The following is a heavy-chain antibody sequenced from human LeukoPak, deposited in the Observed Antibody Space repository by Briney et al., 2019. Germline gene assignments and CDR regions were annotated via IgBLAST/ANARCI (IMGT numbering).Heavy chain of an antibody. CDR2: INTDGSST. V-gene: IGHV3-74*01. J-gene: IGHJ4*02. CDR3: ARRTVTGTYDY. D-gene: IGHD1-1*01. Sequence: GGSLRLSCAASGFTFNDYWMHWVRQAPGKGLLWVSRINTDGSSTDYADSVKGRFTISRDNAQNTLYLQMDSLRAEDSAVYYCARRTVTGTYDYWGQGALVTAS. CDR1: GFTFNDYW.